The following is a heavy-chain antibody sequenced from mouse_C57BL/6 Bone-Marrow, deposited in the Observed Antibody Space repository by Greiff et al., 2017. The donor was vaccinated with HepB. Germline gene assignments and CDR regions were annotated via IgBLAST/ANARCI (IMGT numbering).Heavy chain of an antibody. V-gene: IGHV1-59*01. CDR1: GYTFTSYW. J-gene: IGHJ3*01. Sequence: VKLQQPGAELVRPGTSVKLSCKASGYTFTSYWMHWVKQRPGQGLEWIGVIDPSDSYTNYNQKFKGKATLTVDTSSSTAYMQLSSLTSEDSAVYYCARGGFLWFAYWGQGTLVTVSA. CDR3: ARGGFLWFAY. CDR2: IDPSDSYT.